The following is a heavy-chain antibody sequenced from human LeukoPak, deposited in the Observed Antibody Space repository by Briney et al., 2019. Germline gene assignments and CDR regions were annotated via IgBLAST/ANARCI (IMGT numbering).Heavy chain of an antibody. J-gene: IGHJ4*02. CDR3: AKGTGRYRTFFDY. Sequence: GRSLRLSCAASDFRFDDYAMHWVRQAPGKGLEWVSGISWNSGSIDYVDSVKGRFIISRDNAKNSLYLEMNSLRPEDTALYYCAKGTGRYRTFFDYWGQGTLVTVSS. V-gene: IGHV3-9*01. D-gene: IGHD7-27*01. CDR1: DFRFDDYA. CDR2: ISWNSGSI.